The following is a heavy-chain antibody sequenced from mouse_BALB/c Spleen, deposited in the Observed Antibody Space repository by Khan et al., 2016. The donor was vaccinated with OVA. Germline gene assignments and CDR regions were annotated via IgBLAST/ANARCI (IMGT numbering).Heavy chain of an antibody. J-gene: IGHJ3*01. CDR2: ITYSGDS. Sequence: EVQLQESGPGLVKPSQSLSLTCTVTGYSITSDFAWNWIRQFPGNKLEWMGYITYSGDSSYNPSLKSRISITRDTSKNQFFLQLNSVTTEDTATYYCATRYYYGSSWCDYWGQGTLVTVSA. V-gene: IGHV3-2*02. CDR1: GYSITSDFA. D-gene: IGHD1-1*01. CDR3: ATRYYYGSSWCDY.